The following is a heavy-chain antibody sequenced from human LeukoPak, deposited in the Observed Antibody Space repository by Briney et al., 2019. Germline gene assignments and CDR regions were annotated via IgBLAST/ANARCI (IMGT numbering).Heavy chain of an antibody. D-gene: IGHD2-15*01. CDR1: GGSISSGGYY. V-gene: IGHV4-31*03. CDR3: ARGLGYCSGGSCYPYNWFDP. CDR2: IYYSGST. J-gene: IGHJ5*02. Sequence: PSETLSLTCTVSGGSISSGGYYWSWIRQHPGKGLEWIGYIYYSGSTYYNPSLKSRVTISVDTSKNQFSLKLSSVTAADTAVYYCARGLGYCSGGSCYPYNWFDPWGQGTLVTVSS.